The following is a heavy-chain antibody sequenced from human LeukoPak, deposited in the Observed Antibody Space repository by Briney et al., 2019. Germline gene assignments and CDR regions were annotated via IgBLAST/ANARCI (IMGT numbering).Heavy chain of an antibody. CDR1: GFTFSSYW. Sequence: TGGSPRLSCAASGFTFSSYWMHWVRQAPGKGLVWVSRINSDGSSTSYADSVKGRFTISRDNAKNTLYLQMDSLRAEDTAVYYCAVIVAMMGTDDAFDIWGQGTMVTVSS. J-gene: IGHJ3*02. CDR3: AVIVAMMGTDDAFDI. V-gene: IGHV3-74*01. D-gene: IGHD5-12*01. CDR2: INSDGSST.